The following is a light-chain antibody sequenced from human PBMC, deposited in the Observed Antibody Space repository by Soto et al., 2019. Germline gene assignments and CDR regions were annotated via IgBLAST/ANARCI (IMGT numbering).Light chain of an antibody. Sequence: EIVITQYPATLSVSPGERATLSCSGSHSVSSYLAWYQQKPGQAPRLLIYDTSNRATGVPARFSGSGSGTDFTLTISSLEPEDCAIYYCQQRQYWPPTTFGQGTRLEIK. V-gene: IGKV3-11*01. CDR2: DTS. CDR1: HSVSSY. CDR3: QQRQYWPPTT. J-gene: IGKJ5*01.